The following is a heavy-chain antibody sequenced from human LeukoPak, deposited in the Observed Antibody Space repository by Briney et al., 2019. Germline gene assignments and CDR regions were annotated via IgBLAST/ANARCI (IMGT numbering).Heavy chain of an antibody. J-gene: IGHJ4*02. CDR3: ARNLYYYDSSNYFYY. CDR1: GFTVSSDY. V-gene: IGHV3-53*01. D-gene: IGHD3-22*01. Sequence: GGSLRLSCAASGFTVSSDYMSWVRQAPGKGLEWVSVIYTGGSTYYADSVKGRFTISRDNSKNTLYLQMNSLRAEDTAVYYCARNLYYYDSSNYFYYWGQGTLVTVSS. CDR2: IYTGGST.